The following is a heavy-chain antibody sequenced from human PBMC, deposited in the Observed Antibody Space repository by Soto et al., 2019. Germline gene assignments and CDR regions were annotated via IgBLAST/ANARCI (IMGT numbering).Heavy chain of an antibody. CDR3: VKESRDLAKFES. CDR2: ISSGSTYT. J-gene: IGHJ4*02. Sequence: GESLKISCAASGFNFSDYYMSWIRQAPGKGLEWLSYISSGSTYTEYADSVRGRFIISRDNAKNSVFLQMNSLRAEDTAVYYCVKESRDLAKFESWGQGTLVTVSS. D-gene: IGHD5-12*01. V-gene: IGHV3-11*06. CDR1: GFNFSDYY.